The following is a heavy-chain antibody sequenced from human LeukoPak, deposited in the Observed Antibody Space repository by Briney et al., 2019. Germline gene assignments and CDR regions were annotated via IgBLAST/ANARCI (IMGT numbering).Heavy chain of an antibody. CDR1: GSSISSGGYY. J-gene: IGHJ4*02. V-gene: IGHV4-31*03. CDR2: IYYSGST. CDR3: ARATPRLGNYFDY. Sequence: SETLSLTCTVSGSSISSGGYYWSWIRQHPGKGLEWIGYIYYSGSTYYNPSLKSRVTISVDTSKNQFSLKLSSVTAADTAVYYCARATPRLGNYFDYWGQGTLVTVSS. D-gene: IGHD3-10*01.